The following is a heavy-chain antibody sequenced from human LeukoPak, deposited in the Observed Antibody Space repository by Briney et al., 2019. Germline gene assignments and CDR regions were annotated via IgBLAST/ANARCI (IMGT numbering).Heavy chain of an antibody. D-gene: IGHD1-1*01. J-gene: IGHJ4*02. V-gene: IGHV4-61*02. Sequence: SETLSLTCTVSGGSISSGSYYWSWIRQPAGKGLEWTGRIYTSGSTNYNPSLESRVTISVDTSKNQFSLKLSSVTAADTAVYYCARDSGGTTGYYFDYWGQGTLVTVSS. CDR1: GGSISSGSYY. CDR2: IYTSGST. CDR3: ARDSGGTTGYYFDY.